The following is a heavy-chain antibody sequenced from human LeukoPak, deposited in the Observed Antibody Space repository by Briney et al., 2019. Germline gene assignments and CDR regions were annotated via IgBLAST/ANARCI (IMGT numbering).Heavy chain of an antibody. D-gene: IGHD5-24*01. CDR3: ARSRDGYISTFDY. V-gene: IGHV4-39*01. CDR1: GGSISSSIFY. CDR2: IYYRGNT. J-gene: IGHJ4*02. Sequence: SETLSLTCTVSGGSISSSIFYWGWIRQPPGQGLEWIGSIYYRGNTYYNPSLKSRVTISVDTSKNQFSLKLSSVTAADTAVYYCARSRDGYISTFDYWGQGTLVTVSP.